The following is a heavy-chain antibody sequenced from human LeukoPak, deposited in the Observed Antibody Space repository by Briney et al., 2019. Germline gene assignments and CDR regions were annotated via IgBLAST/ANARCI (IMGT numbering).Heavy chain of an antibody. V-gene: IGHV4-39*01. Sequence: PSETLSLTCTVSGGSISSSSYYWGWIRQPPGKGLEWIGSVYYSGSTYYNPSLKSRVTISVDTSKNQFSLKLSSVTAADTAVFYCARLVWAGNGSGRCDYWGQGTLVIVSS. CDR1: GGSISSSSYY. J-gene: IGHJ4*02. CDR2: VYYSGST. D-gene: IGHD6-19*01. CDR3: ARLVWAGNGSGRCDY.